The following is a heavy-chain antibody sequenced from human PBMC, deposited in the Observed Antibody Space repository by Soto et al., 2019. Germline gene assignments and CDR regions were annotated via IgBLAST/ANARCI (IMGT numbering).Heavy chain of an antibody. CDR1: GGSMRNYF. CDR3: AAGEASSRNLAPYYLDF. CDR2: IHYSGTS. V-gene: IGHV4-59*01. D-gene: IGHD6-13*01. J-gene: IGHJ4*02. Sequence: SETLSLTCTVSGGSMRNYFWTWIRQPPGKGLEWIGYIHYSGTSSFFPSYNPSLRSRVTISEDTSKNQFSLKLLSVTTADTAVYFCAAGEASSRNLAPYYLDFWGQGTLVTVSS.